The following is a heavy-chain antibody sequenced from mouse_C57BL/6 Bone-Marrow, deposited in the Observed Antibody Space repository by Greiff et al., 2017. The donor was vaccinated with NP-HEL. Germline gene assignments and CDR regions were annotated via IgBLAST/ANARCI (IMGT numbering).Heavy chain of an antibody. D-gene: IGHD1-1*01. J-gene: IGHJ4*01. V-gene: IGHV1-62-2*01. CDR3: ARHEGGSNPLYAMDY. CDR1: GYTFTEYT. Sequence: VKLMESGAELVKPGASVKLSCKASGYTFTEYTIHWVKQRSGQGLEWIGWFYPGSGSIKYNEKFKDKATLTADKSSSTVYMELSRLTSEDSAVYFCARHEGGSNPLYAMDYWGQGTSVTVSS. CDR2: FYPGSGSI.